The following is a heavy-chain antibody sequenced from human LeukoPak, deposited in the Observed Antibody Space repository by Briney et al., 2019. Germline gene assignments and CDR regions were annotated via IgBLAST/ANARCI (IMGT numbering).Heavy chain of an antibody. Sequence: PSETLSLTCAVSGGSISSGGYSWSWIRQPPGKGLEWIGYIYYSGSTNYNPSLKSRVTISVDTSKNQFSLKLSSVTAADTAVYYCARSLVRATTYYFDYWGQGTLVTVSS. D-gene: IGHD5-24*01. J-gene: IGHJ4*02. CDR1: GGSISSGGYS. CDR2: IYYSGST. CDR3: ARSLVRATTYYFDY. V-gene: IGHV4-61*08.